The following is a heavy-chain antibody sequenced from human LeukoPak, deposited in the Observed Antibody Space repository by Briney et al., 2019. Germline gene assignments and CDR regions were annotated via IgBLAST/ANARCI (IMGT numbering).Heavy chain of an antibody. V-gene: IGHV1-69*04. CDR1: GGTFSSYA. Sequence: ASVKVSCTASGGTFSSYAISWVRQAPGQGLEWMGRIIPILGIANYAQKFQGRVTITADESTSTAYMELSSLRSEDTAVYYCARRSGDSSGYYEGHWYFDLWGRGTLVTVSS. CDR2: IIPILGIA. D-gene: IGHD3-22*01. CDR3: ARRSGDSSGYYEGHWYFDL. J-gene: IGHJ2*01.